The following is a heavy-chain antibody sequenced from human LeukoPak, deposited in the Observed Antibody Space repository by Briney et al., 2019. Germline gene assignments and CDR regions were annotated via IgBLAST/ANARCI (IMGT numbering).Heavy chain of an antibody. Sequence: SVKVSCKASGGTFSSCTISWVRQAPGQGLEWMGRIIPILGIANYAQKFQGRVTITADKSTSTAYMELSSLRSEDTAVYYCARVKFFGTVTTGPEIITEGWFDYWGQGTLVTVSS. CDR1: GGTFSSCT. CDR3: ARVKFFGTVTTGPEIITEGWFDY. D-gene: IGHD4-17*01. J-gene: IGHJ4*02. V-gene: IGHV1-69*02. CDR2: IIPILGIA.